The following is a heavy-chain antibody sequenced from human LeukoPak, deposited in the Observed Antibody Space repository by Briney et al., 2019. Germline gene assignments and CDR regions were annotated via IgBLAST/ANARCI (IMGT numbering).Heavy chain of an antibody. D-gene: IGHD2-8*01. V-gene: IGHV4-34*01. CDR1: GGSFRGYY. CDR2: SNDSGST. Sequence: SETLSLTCAVYGGSFRGYYWSWIRQPPGKGLEWIGESNDSGSTNNNPSLKSRVSISVDTSKNQFSLKLSSVTAADTAVYYCARLRRYCTNGVCYTTPYYYYYMDVWGKGTTVTVSS. J-gene: IGHJ6*03. CDR3: ARLRRYCTNGVCYTTPYYYYYMDV.